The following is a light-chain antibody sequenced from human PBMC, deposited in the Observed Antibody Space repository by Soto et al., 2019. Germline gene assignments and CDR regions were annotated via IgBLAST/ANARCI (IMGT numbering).Light chain of an antibody. V-gene: IGKV3-15*01. J-gene: IGKJ2*01. Sequence: EIVMPQSPATLSVPPGERATLSCRASQSVSSNLAWYQQKPGQAPRLLSYGASTRATGIPARFSGSGSGTEFTLTISSLQSEDFAVYYCQQYNNWPLYTFGQGTKLEIK. CDR3: QQYNNWPLYT. CDR1: QSVSSN. CDR2: GAS.